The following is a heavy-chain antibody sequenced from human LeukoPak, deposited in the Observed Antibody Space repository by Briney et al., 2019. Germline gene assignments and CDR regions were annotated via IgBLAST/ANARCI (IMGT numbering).Heavy chain of an antibody. CDR2: IIPIFGTA. D-gene: IGHD3-22*01. CDR3: ARCPYDSSGYRMFDP. Sequence: GSSVKVSCKASGGTFISYAISWERQAPGQGLEWMGGIIPIFGTANYAQKFQGRVTITTDESTSAAYMELSSLRSEDTAVYYCARCPYDSSGYRMFDPWGQGTLVTVSS. J-gene: IGHJ5*02. V-gene: IGHV1-69*05. CDR1: GGTFISYA.